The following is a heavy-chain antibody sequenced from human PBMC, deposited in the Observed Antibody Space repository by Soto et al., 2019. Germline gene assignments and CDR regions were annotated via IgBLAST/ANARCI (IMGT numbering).Heavy chain of an antibody. CDR1: GYGFTTYG. V-gene: IGHV1-18*01. CDR3: ARGRYGDY. CDR2: ISAHNGNT. Sequence: QVHLVQSGAEVKKPGASVKVSCKGSGYGFTTYGITWVRQAPGQGLEGMAWISAHNGNTNYAQRPQGGGNVTRDPSTSTAYMELSGLCSDDTAVYYCARGRYGDYWGQGALVTVSS. J-gene: IGHJ4*02. D-gene: IGHD1-1*01.